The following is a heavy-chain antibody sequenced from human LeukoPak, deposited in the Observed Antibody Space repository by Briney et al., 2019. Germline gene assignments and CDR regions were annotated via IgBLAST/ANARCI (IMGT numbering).Heavy chain of an antibody. CDR2: IKHDGSEK. CDR1: GFTYGNYW. Sequence: PGGSLRLSCAASGFTYGNYWMTWVRQTPGKGLEWVANIKHDGSEKYYVDSVKGRFTISRDSAKNSLYLQMNSLRAEDTALYYCARDLGYKDYVSAFDIWGQGTMVTVSS. CDR3: ARDLGYKDYVSAFDI. D-gene: IGHD5-24*01. J-gene: IGHJ3*02. V-gene: IGHV3-7*03.